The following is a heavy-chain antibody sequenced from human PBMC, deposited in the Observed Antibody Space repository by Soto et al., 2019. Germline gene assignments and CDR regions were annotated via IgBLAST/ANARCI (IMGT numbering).Heavy chain of an antibody. D-gene: IGHD6-13*01. V-gene: IGHV3-30-3*01. CDR3: ARDPSLLPRYSSSGYPYYYGMDV. Sequence: GGSLRLSCAASGFTFSSYAMHWVRQAPGKELEWVAVISYDGSNKYYADSVKGRFTISRDNSKNTLYLQMNRMRAEDTAVYYCARDPSLLPRYSSSGYPYYYGMDVWGQGTTVTVSS. CDR1: GFTFSSYA. J-gene: IGHJ6*02. CDR2: ISYDGSNK.